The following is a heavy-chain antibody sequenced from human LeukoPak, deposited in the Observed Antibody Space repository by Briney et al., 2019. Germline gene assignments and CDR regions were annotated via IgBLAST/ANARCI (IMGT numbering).Heavy chain of an antibody. CDR2: ISGSGGST. CDR1: GFTFSSYA. J-gene: IGHJ4*02. V-gene: IGHV3-23*01. CDR3: AKYGVLVVPAIAYFDY. Sequence: GGSLRLSCAASGFTFSSYAMSWVRKTPGKGLEWVSAISGSGGSTYYADSVKGRFTISRDNSKNTLYLQMNSLRAEDTAVYYCAKYGVLVVPAIAYFDYWGQGTLVTVSS. D-gene: IGHD2-2*01.